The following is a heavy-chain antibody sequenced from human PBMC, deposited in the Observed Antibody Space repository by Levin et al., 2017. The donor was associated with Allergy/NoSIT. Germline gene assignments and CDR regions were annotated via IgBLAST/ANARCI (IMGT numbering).Heavy chain of an antibody. CDR1: GFTVSSNY. J-gene: IGHJ4*02. Sequence: GGSLRLSCAASGFTVSSNYMSWVRQAPGKGLEWVSVIYSGGSTYYADSVKGRFTISRDNSKNTLYLQMNSLRAEDTAVYYCAREVKYCGGDCYYYFDYWGQGTLVTVSS. CDR3: AREVKYCGGDCYYYFDY. D-gene: IGHD2-21*02. CDR2: IYSGGST. V-gene: IGHV3-53*01.